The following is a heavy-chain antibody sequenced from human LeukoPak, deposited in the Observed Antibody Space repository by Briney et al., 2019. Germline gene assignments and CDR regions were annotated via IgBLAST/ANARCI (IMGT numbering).Heavy chain of an antibody. CDR2: ISSSGSTI. CDR3: ARDEGSVAGTFDY. D-gene: IGHD6-19*01. J-gene: IGHJ4*02. V-gene: IGHV3-48*03. Sequence: GGSLRLSCAASGFTFSNYEMNWVRQAPGKGLEWVSYISSSGSTIYYADSVKGRFTISRDNAKNSLYLQMNSLRAEDTAVYYCARDEGSVAGTFDYWGQGTLVTVSS. CDR1: GFTFSNYE.